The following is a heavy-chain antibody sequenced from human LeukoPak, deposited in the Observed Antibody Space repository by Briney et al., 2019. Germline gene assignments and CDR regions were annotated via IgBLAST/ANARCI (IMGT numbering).Heavy chain of an antibody. CDR1: GYTFISYG. CDR3: ARCLRGINWYFDM. D-gene: IGHD3-16*01. J-gene: IGHJ2*01. V-gene: IGHV1-18*01. Sequence: GASVKVSCKASGYTFISYGMSWVRQAPGQGPEWMGWISPYTGDTNFAQKFQGRVTMTRDTTTSTAYMELRSLRSDDTAVYYCARCLRGINWYFDMWGRGTLVTVSS. CDR2: ISPYTGDT.